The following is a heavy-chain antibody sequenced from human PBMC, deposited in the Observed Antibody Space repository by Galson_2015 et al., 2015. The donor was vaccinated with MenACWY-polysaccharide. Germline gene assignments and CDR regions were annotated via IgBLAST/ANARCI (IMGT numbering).Heavy chain of an antibody. Sequence: SLRLSCAASGFTFSSYWMHWVRQAPGEGLVWVSCIKTDGSSTYYADSVKGRFTVSRDNAKNMVYLQMNSLRVEDTAVYYCARDPHYFAGCSIHDAFDVWGQGTKVTVSS. V-gene: IGHV3-74*01. CDR2: IKTDGSST. D-gene: IGHD3-9*01. J-gene: IGHJ3*01. CDR3: ARDPHYFAGCSIHDAFDV. CDR1: GFTFSSYW.